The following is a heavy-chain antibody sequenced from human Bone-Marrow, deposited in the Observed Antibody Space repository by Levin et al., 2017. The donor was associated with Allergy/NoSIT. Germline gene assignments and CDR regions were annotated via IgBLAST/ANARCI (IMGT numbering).Heavy chain of an antibody. CDR1: GGSISNYF. CDR2: IYMSGIT. V-gene: IGHV4-4*07. J-gene: IGHJ6*02. D-gene: IGHD7-27*01. CDR3: ARDQDPPTWGGSPLGGMDV. Sequence: SETLSLTCTVSGGSISNYFWSWIRQPAGKGLEWIGRIYMSGITNYNPSLESRVTMSVDTSKNQFSLKLSSVTAADTAIYYCARDQDPPTWGGSPLGGMDVWGQGTTVTVSS.